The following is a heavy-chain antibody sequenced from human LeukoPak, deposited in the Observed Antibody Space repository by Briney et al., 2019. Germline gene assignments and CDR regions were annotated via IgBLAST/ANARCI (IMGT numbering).Heavy chain of an antibody. V-gene: IGHV1-69*13. CDR3: AKDLSVGYYYDSSGPRGGYYYYGMDV. CDR2: IIPIFGTA. D-gene: IGHD3-22*01. CDR1: GGTFSSYA. Sequence: SVKVSCKASGGTFSSYAISWVRQAPGQGLEWMGGIIPIFGTANYAQKFQGRVTITADESTSTAYMELSSLRSEDTAVYYCAKDLSVGYYYDSSGPRGGYYYYGMDVWGQGTTVTVSS. J-gene: IGHJ6*02.